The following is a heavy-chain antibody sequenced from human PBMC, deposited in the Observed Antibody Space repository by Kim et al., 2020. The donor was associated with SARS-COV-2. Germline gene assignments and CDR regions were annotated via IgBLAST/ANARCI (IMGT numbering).Heavy chain of an antibody. V-gene: IGHV1-8*01. CDR1: GYTFTSYD. Sequence: ASVKVSCKASGYTFTSYDINWVRQATGQGLEWMGWMNPNSGNTGYAQKFQGRVTMTRNTSISTAYMELSSLRSEDTAVYYCATGLGYCSGGSCYSGYYYYYGMDVWGQGTTITVSS. D-gene: IGHD2-15*01. CDR2: MNPNSGNT. J-gene: IGHJ6*02. CDR3: ATGLGYCSGGSCYSGYYYYYGMDV.